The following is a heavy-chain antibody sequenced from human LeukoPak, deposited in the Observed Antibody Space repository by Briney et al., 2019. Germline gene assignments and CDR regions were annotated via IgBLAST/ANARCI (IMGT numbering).Heavy chain of an antibody. CDR1: GGSISSGGYY. CDR3: ARFRYGDYDLRAEDAFDI. J-gene: IGHJ3*02. CDR2: IYYSGST. V-gene: IGHV4-31*03. Sequence: SETLSLTCTVSGGSISSGGYYWSWIRQHPGKGLEWIGYIYYSGSTYYNPSLKSRVTISVDTSKNQFSLKLSSVTAADTAVYYCARFRYGDYDLRAEDAFDIWGQGTMVTVSS. D-gene: IGHD4-17*01.